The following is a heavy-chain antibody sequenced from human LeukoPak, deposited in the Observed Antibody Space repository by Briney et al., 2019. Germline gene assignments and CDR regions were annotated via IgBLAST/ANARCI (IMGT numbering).Heavy chain of an antibody. J-gene: IGHJ5*02. CDR1: GFTFSNAW. D-gene: IGHD4-17*01. CDR2: IKSKIAGGTT. Sequence: PGGSLRLSCAASGFTFSNAWMTWVRQAPGKGLEWVGRIKSKIAGGTTDYAAPVKGRFTISRDDSKNTLYLQMNSLKTEDTAVYYCTTEAYGDYGDQQYNWFDPWGQGTLVTVSS. V-gene: IGHV3-15*01. CDR3: TTEAYGDYGDQQYNWFDP.